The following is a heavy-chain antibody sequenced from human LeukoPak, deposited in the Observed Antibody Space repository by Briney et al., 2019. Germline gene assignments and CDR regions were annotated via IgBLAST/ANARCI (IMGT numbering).Heavy chain of an antibody. V-gene: IGHV4-39*07. D-gene: IGHD2-15*01. CDR3: ARAERFVVVVAATHYWFDP. CDR2: IYYSGST. J-gene: IGHJ5*02. Sequence: SETLSLTCTVSGGSISSSSYYWGWIRQPPGKGLEWIGSIYYSGSTYYNPSLKSRVTISVDTSKNQFSLKLSSVTAADTAVYYCARAERFVVVVAATHYWFDPWGQGTLVTVSS. CDR1: GGSISSSSYY.